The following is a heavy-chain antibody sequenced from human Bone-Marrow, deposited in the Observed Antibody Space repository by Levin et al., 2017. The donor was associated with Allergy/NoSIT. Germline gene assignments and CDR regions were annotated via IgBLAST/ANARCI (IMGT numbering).Heavy chain of an antibody. J-gene: IGHJ4*02. Sequence: GSLRLSCSVSAFIFNTYAMNWVRQAPGKGLEWLSYIGNSGGPTYYADSVKGRFTVSRDNAKTSFYLQMNSLRDEDTAVYYCGTGGGGGSGHWFSYWGQGTLVTVSS. D-gene: IGHD3-16*01. CDR1: AFIFNTYA. CDR3: GTGGGGGSGHWFSY. V-gene: IGHV3-48*02. CDR2: IGNSGGPT.